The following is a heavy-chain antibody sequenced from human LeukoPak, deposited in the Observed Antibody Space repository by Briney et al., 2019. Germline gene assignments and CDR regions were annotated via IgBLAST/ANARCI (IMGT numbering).Heavy chain of an antibody. CDR2: ISWNSGSI. J-gene: IGHJ4*02. D-gene: IGHD2-15*01. Sequence: AGRSLRLSCAASGFTFDNYAMHWVRQVPGKGLEWVSGISWNSGSIVYVDSVKGRFTISRDNAKNSLYLQMDSLRPEDMALYYCVKDVFLGFCSGGSCSAHFGYWGQGTLVTVSS. V-gene: IGHV3-9*03. CDR3: VKDVFLGFCSGGSCSAHFGY. CDR1: GFTFDNYA.